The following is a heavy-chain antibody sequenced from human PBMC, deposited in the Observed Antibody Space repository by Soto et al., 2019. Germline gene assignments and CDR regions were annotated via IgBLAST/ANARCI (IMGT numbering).Heavy chain of an antibody. CDR1: GGSFSGYY. J-gene: IGHJ5*02. CDR2: IYHSGST. D-gene: IGHD2-2*01. CDR3: ARYIVVVPATRMYWFDP. V-gene: IGHV4-34*01. Sequence: SETLSLTCAVYGGSFSGYYWSWIRQPPGKGLEWIGYIYHSGSTYYNPSLKSRVTISVDTSKNQFSLKLSSVTAADTAVYYCARYIVVVPATRMYWFDPWGQGTLVTVSS.